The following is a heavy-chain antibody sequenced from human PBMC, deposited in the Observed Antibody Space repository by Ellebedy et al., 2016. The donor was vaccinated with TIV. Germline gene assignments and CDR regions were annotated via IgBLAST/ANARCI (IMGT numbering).Heavy chain of an antibody. CDR1: GGSISSGNW. Sequence: SETLSLXXAVSGGSISSGNWWRWVRQSPGRGLEWIGEISHSGHTNYNPSLTSRVTISVDMSKNQFYLNLSSVTAADTAVYYCAREQPYCLEYWGQGTLVTVSS. V-gene: IGHV4-4*02. CDR2: ISHSGHT. D-gene: IGHD2-21*02. CDR3: AREQPYCLEY. J-gene: IGHJ4*02.